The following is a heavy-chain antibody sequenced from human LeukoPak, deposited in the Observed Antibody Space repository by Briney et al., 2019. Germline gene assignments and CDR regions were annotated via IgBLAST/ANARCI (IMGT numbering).Heavy chain of an antibody. J-gene: IGHJ4*02. V-gene: IGHV4-61*01. CDR2: IYYSGST. CDR3: ARVERDVEMATIFDY. D-gene: IGHD5-24*01. Sequence: SETLSLTCTVSGGSVSSGSYYWSWIRQPPGKGLEWIGYIYYSGSTNYNPSLKSRVTISVDTSKNQFSLKLGSVTAADTAVYYCARVERDVEMATIFDYWGQGTLVTVSS. CDR1: GGSVSSGSYY.